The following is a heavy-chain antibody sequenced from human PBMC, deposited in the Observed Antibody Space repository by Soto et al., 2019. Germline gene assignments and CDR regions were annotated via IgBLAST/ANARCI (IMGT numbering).Heavy chain of an antibody. V-gene: IGHV1-24*01. CDR3: ATEYYYGSGSRGWFDP. CDR1: GYTLTELS. J-gene: IGHJ5*02. D-gene: IGHD3-10*01. CDR2: FHPEDGET. Sequence: ASVKVSCKVSGYTLTELSMHWVRQAPGKGLEWMGGFHPEDGETIYAQKFQGRVTMTEDTFTDTAYMELSSLRSEDTAVYYCATEYYYGSGSRGWFDPWGQGTLV.